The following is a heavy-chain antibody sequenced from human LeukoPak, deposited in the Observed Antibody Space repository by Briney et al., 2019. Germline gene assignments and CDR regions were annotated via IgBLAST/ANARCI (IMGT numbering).Heavy chain of an antibody. CDR3: ARTRPGTGALDV. J-gene: IGHJ3*01. Sequence: PGGSLRLSCVAPGIPLSTYWMCWVRQAPGKGLEWVANIKQDGSEKYYVDSVKGRFTISRDNAKNSVYLQMNSLGAEDTAVYYCARTRPGTGALDVWGQGAMVTVSS. CDR1: GIPLSTYW. D-gene: IGHD1/OR15-1a*01. V-gene: IGHV3-7*01. CDR2: IKQDGSEK.